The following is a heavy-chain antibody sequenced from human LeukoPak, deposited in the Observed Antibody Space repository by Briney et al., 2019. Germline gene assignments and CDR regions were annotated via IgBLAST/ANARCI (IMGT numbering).Heavy chain of an antibody. D-gene: IGHD6-13*01. CDR1: GGSFSGYY. CDR2: INHSGST. CDR3: ARSGIHYYYYYGMDV. Sequence: SETLSLTCAVYGGSFSGYYWSWIRQPPGKGLEWIGEINHSGSTNYNPSLKSRVTISVDTSKNQFSLKLSSVTAADTAVYYCARSGIHYYYYYGMDVWGQGTTVTVSS. J-gene: IGHJ6*02. V-gene: IGHV4-34*01.